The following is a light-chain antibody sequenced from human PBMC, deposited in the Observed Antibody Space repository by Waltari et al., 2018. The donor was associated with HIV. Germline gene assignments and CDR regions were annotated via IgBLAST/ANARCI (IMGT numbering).Light chain of an antibody. CDR3: QQYDNLPIT. V-gene: IGKV1-33*01. Sequence: DIQMTQSPSSLSASVGDRVTITCQASQDISNYLNWYQQKPGKAPKLLIYDASNLETGVPSRFSGSGSGTEFTFTISSLQPEDIATYYCQQYDNLPITFGQGTRLEIK. J-gene: IGKJ5*01. CDR2: DAS. CDR1: QDISNY.